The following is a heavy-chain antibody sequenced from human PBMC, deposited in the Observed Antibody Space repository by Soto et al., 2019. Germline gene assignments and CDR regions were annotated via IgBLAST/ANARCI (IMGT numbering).Heavy chain of an antibody. V-gene: IGHV4-34*01. CDR3: ARGPSATVRGVFTA. CDR2: IDHGGST. Sequence: PSETLSLTCAVYGGAFSGYSWTWIRQPPGKGPEWIGEIDHGGSTTYNPSLKSRVTISVDTSKNQFFLKLSSVTAADTAVYFCARGPSATVRGVFTAWGQGTLVTVSS. D-gene: IGHD3-10*01. CDR1: GGAFSGYS. J-gene: IGHJ5*02.